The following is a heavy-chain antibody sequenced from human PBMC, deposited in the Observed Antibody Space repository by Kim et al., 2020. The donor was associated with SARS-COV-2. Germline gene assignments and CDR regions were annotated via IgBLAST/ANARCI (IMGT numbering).Heavy chain of an antibody. CDR2: IYPGDSDT. CDR1: GYSFTSYW. Sequence: GESLKISCKGSGYSFTSYWIGWVRQMPGKGLEWMGIIYPGDSDTRYSPSFQGQVTISADKSTSTAYLQWSSLKASDTAMYYCAIDWSSSSVWEAAPDAFDIWGQGTMVTVSS. V-gene: IGHV5-51*01. D-gene: IGHD6-6*01. J-gene: IGHJ3*02. CDR3: AIDWSSSSVWEAAPDAFDI.